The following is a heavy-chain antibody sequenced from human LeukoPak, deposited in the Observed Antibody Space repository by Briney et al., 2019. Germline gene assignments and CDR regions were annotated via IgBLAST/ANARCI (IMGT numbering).Heavy chain of an antibody. D-gene: IGHD2-15*01. J-gene: IGHJ6*02. CDR3: ARGRANVVAATRWGYYYGMDV. CDR2: MNPNSGNT. Sequence: ASVKVSCKASGYIFTDYYMHWVRQATGQGLEWMGWMNPNSGNTGYAQKFQGRVTMTRNTSISTAYMELSSLRSEDTAVYYCARGRANVVAATRWGYYYGMDVWGQGTTVTVSS. CDR1: GYIFTDYY. V-gene: IGHV1-8*02.